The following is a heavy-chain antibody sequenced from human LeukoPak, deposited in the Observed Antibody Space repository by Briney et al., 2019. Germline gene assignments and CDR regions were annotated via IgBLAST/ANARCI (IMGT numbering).Heavy chain of an antibody. Sequence: GGSLRLSCAASGFTFSTYSMNWVRQAPGKGVEWGSYISDSRSFIYYADSVKGGFTISRDNAKNSLYLQMNSLRAEDTAVYYCARGSGGSYWYYWGQGTLVTVSS. CDR3: ARGSGGSYWYY. D-gene: IGHD1-26*01. J-gene: IGHJ4*02. CDR1: GFTFSTYS. V-gene: IGHV3-48*01. CDR2: ISDSRSFI.